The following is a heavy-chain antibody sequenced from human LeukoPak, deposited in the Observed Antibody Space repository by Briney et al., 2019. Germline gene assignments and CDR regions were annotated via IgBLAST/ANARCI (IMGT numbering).Heavy chain of an antibody. CDR2: ISGGGGNT. CDR3: AELGITMIGGV. V-gene: IGHV3-23*01. D-gene: IGHD3-10*02. Sequence: GGSLRLSCAASGFTYSNYAMNWVRQAPGKGLEWVSSISGGGGNTHYADSVKGRFTISRDNSKNTLDLQMNSLTVEDTALYYCAELGITMIGGVWGKGTTVTISS. J-gene: IGHJ6*04. CDR1: GFTYSNYA.